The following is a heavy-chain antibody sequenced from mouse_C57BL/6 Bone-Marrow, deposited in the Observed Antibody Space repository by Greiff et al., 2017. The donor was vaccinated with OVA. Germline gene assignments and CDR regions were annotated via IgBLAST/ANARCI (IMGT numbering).Heavy chain of an antibody. J-gene: IGHJ3*01. CDR3: ARDSNYLAWFAY. CDR2: IDPSDSET. V-gene: IGHV1-52*01. Sequence: QVQLQQPGAELVRPGSSVKLSCKASGYTFTSYRMHWVKQRPIQGLEWIGNIDPSDSETHSNQKFKDKATLTVDKSSSTAYMQLSSLTSEDSAVYYCARDSNYLAWFAYWGQGTLVTVSA. D-gene: IGHD2-5*01. CDR1: GYTFTSYR.